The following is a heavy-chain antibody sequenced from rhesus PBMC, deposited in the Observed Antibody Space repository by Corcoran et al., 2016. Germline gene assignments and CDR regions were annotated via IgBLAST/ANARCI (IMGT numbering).Heavy chain of an antibody. V-gene: IGHV3S5*01. CDR3: AKDWGTNGSVFLN. CDR2: INTDGGRT. J-gene: IGHJ4*01. CDR1: GFTFGTYG. Sequence: EVQLLETGGGLVQPGGSLKLSCAASGFTFGTYGMSWVRQAPRKGLELVSSINTDGGRTYYADSVKGRVNISRDNSKNTLSRQMNSLRTEDTAGYYCAKDWGTNGSVFLNWGQGVLVTVSS. D-gene: IGHD3-34*01.